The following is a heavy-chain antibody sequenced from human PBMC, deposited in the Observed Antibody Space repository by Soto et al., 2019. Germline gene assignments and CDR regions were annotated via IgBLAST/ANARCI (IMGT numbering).Heavy chain of an antibody. Sequence: QVQLVQSGAEVKKPGSSVKVSCKASGGTFRSYAISWVRQAPGQGLEWMGGIIPNFGTANYAQKFQGRVTITADESTSTAYRELSSLRSEDTAVYYCVRGPTTVTNNWYFDLLGPGTLVTVSS. CDR2: IIPNFGTA. D-gene: IGHD4-17*01. J-gene: IGHJ2*01. V-gene: IGHV1-69*01. CDR3: VRGPTTVTNNWYFDL. CDR1: GGTFRSYA.